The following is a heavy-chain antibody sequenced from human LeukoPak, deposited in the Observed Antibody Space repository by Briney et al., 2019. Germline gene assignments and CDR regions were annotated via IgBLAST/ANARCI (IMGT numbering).Heavy chain of an antibody. D-gene: IGHD2-8*01. CDR3: AKNAAGIVLMIYAPLDS. Sequence: GGSLRLSCAASGFTFSSHWMHWVRQAPRKGLVWVSRINSDGSSISYADSVKGRFTISRDNAKNTLYLQMNSLRAEDTAVYYCAKNAAGIVLMIYAPLDSWGQGTLVTVSS. CDR1: GFTFSSHW. V-gene: IGHV3-74*01. J-gene: IGHJ4*02. CDR2: INSDGSSI.